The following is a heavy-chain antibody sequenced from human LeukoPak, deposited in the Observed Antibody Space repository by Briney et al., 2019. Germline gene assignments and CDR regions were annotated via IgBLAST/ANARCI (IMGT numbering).Heavy chain of an antibody. CDR3: AGGLAIRFDY. Sequence: LETLSLTCTVSGGAISSSSFYWGWIRQPPGKGLEWIGTIYYTGSTFYSPSLKSRLTISVDTSKNQFSLKLSSVTAADTAVYYCAGGLAIRFDYWGRGTLVTVSS. D-gene: IGHD6-13*01. CDR2: IYYTGST. CDR1: GGAISSSSFY. J-gene: IGHJ4*02. V-gene: IGHV4-39*01.